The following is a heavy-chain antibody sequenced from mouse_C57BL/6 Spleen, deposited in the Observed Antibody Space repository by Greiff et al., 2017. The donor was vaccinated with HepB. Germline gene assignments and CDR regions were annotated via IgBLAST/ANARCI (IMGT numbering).Heavy chain of an antibody. V-gene: IGHV1-42*01. Sequence: VQLKESGPELVKPGASVKISCKASGYSFTGYYKNWVKQSPEKSLEWIGEINPSTGGTTYNQKFKAKATLTVDKSSSTAYMQLKSLTSEDSAVYYCARTRLRGGYYAMDYWGQGTSVTVSS. D-gene: IGHD2-4*01. CDR3: ARTRLRGGYYAMDY. J-gene: IGHJ4*01. CDR1: GYSFTGYY. CDR2: INPSTGGT.